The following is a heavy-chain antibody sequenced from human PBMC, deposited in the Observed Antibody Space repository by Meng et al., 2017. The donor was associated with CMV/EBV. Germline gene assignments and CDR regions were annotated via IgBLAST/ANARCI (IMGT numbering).Heavy chain of an antibody. CDR3: AKTTAVDTRSYYYYGMDV. CDR2: IRSKAYGGTT. J-gene: IGHJ6*02. D-gene: IGHD6-13*01. V-gene: IGHV3-49*04. CDR1: GFTFGDYA. Sequence: GESLKISCTASGFTFGDYAMSWVRQAPGKGLEWVGFIRSKAYGGTTEYAASVKGRFTISRDDSKSIAYLQMNSLKTEDTAVYYCAKTTAVDTRSYYYYGMDVWGQGTTVTVSS.